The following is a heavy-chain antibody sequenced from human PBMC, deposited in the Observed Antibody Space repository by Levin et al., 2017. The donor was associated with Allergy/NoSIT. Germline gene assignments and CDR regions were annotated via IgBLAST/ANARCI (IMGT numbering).Heavy chain of an antibody. CDR2: INPNSGGT. J-gene: IGHJ4*02. D-gene: IGHD6-19*01. Sequence: ASVKVSCKASGYTFTGYYMHWVRQAPGQGLEWMGWINPNSGGTNYAQKFQGRVTMTRDTSISTAYMELSRLRSDDTAVYYCARDLLRGYSSGWFKNWGQGTLVTVSS. V-gene: IGHV1-2*02. CDR1: GYTFTGYY. CDR3: ARDLLRGYSSGWFKN.